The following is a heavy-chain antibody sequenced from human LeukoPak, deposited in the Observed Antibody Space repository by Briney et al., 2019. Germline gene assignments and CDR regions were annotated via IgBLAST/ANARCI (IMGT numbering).Heavy chain of an antibody. V-gene: IGHV1-2*04. CDR3: AREGQDVGFDY. J-gene: IGHJ4*02. D-gene: IGHD2-15*01. CDR1: GYTFTSYG. CDR2: INPNSGGT. Sequence: ASVKVSCKASGYTFTSYGISWVRQAPGQGLEWMGWINPNSGGTNYAQKFQGWVTMTRDTSISTAYMELSRLRSDDTAVYYCAREGQDVGFDYWGQGTLVTVAS.